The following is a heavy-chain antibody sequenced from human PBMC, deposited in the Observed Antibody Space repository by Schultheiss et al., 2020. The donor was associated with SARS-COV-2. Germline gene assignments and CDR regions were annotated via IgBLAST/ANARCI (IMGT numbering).Heavy chain of an antibody. Sequence: GESLKISCKGSGYSFTKYWIGWVRRMPGKGLEWMGIIYPGDSKSRYSPSFQGQVTISVDKSINTAYLQWSSLKASDTAMYFCARHLDHGGNYYMDVWGKGTTVTVSS. CDR2: IYPGDSKS. CDR3: ARHLDHGGNYYMDV. J-gene: IGHJ6*03. CDR1: GYSFTKYW. V-gene: IGHV5-51*01. D-gene: IGHD4-23*01.